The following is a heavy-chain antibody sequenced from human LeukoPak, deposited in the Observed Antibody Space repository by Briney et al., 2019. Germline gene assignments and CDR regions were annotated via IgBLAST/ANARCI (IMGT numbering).Heavy chain of an antibody. D-gene: IGHD2-15*01. CDR3: ARHLDVGSFAPYYYGMDV. Sequence: GESLKISCKGSGYSFTSYWIGWVRQMPGKGLEWMGIIYPGDSDTRYSPSFQGQVTISADKSIGTAYLQWSSLKASDTAMYYCARHLDVGSFAPYYYGMDVWGQGTTVTVSS. CDR1: GYSFTSYW. V-gene: IGHV5-51*01. J-gene: IGHJ6*02. CDR2: IYPGDSDT.